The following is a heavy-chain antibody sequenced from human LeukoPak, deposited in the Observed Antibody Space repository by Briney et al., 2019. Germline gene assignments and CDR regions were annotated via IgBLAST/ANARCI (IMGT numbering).Heavy chain of an antibody. CDR2: ISGSNDNYA. CDR1: GFTFPTYS. CDR3: AEEGLRFVEWLSPSPKKSFYYMDV. V-gene: IGHV3-21*06. J-gene: IGHJ6*03. D-gene: IGHD3-3*01. Sequence: GESLRLSCAASGFTFPTYSMNWVRQAPGGGLQWVSCISGSNDNYAYYAESVKGRFTISRDNAKNVLYLQMNSLRAEDTAVYYCAEEGLRFVEWLSPSPKKSFYYMDVWGKGTTVSVSS.